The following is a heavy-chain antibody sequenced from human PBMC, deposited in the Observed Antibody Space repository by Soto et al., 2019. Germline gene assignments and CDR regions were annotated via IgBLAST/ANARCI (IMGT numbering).Heavy chain of an antibody. CDR2: ISYDGSNK. D-gene: IGHD3-22*01. V-gene: IGHV3-30*18. CDR3: AKTLGPSVYYYDSSGYYAY. Sequence: GGSLRLSCAASGFTFSSYGMHWVRQAPGKGLDWVAVISYDGSNKYYADSVKGRFTISRDNSKNTLYLQMNSLRAEDTAVYYCAKTLGPSVYYYDSSGYYAYWGQGTLVTVSS. J-gene: IGHJ4*02. CDR1: GFTFSSYG.